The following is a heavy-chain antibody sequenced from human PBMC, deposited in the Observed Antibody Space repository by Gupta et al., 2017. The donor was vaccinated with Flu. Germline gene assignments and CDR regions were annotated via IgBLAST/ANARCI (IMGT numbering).Heavy chain of an antibody. CDR2: ISWNSGTI. CDR1: DDYA. CDR3: AKDSLSSSWALFDY. J-gene: IGHJ4*02. V-gene: IGHV3-9*01. Sequence: DDYAMHGVRQAPGKGLDWVSSISWNSGTIAYADSVKGRFTISRDNAKNSLYLQMNSLRAEDTALYFCAKDSLSSSWALFDYWGQGTLVTVSS. D-gene: IGHD6-13*01.